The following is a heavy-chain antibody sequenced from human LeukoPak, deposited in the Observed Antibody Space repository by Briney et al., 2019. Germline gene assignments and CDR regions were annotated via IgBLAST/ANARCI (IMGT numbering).Heavy chain of an antibody. J-gene: IGHJ4*02. CDR3: ARGPMAAAGRFDY. D-gene: IGHD6-13*01. CDR2: ISSSSSYI. V-gene: IGHV3-21*01. CDR1: GFTFSSYS. Sequence: PGGSLGLSCAASGFTFSSYSMNWVRQAPGKGLEWVSSISSSSSYIYYADSVKGRFTISRDNAKNSLYLQMNSLRAEDTAVYYCARGPMAAAGRFDYWGQGTLVTVSS.